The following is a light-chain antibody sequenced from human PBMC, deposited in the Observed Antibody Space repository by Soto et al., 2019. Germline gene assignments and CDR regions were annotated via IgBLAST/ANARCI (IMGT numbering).Light chain of an antibody. CDR3: QQRSNWART. CDR2: DAS. V-gene: IGKV3-11*01. Sequence: EIVLTQSPATLSLSPGERATLSCRASQSVSSCLAWYQQRPGQAPSLLIYDASNRATGIPARFSGSGSGTDFFLSISSLVHEDFSVYYCQQRSNWARTFGQGTRVEI. J-gene: IGKJ1*01. CDR1: QSVSSC.